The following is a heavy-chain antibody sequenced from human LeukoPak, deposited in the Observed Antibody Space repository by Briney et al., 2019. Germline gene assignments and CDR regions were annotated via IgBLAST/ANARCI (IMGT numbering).Heavy chain of an antibody. Sequence: PGGSLRLSCAASGFTFSSYWMSWVRQAPGKGLEWVANIKQDGSEKYYVDSVKGRFTISRDNAKNSLYLQMNSLRAEDTAVYYCARDGDGDYVFSYYFDYWGQGTLVTVSS. D-gene: IGHD4-17*01. CDR1: GFTFSSYW. CDR3: ARDGDGDYVFSYYFDY. J-gene: IGHJ4*02. V-gene: IGHV3-7*01. CDR2: IKQDGSEK.